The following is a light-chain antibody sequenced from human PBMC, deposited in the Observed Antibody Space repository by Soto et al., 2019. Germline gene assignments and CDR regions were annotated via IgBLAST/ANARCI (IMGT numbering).Light chain of an antibody. V-gene: IGLV2-14*01. Sequence: QSVLPQPASVSGSPGQSITISCTGTSSDVGAYYSVSWYQHHPGKAPKLIIYGVTNRPSGVSNRFSGSKSGNTASLTISGLQAEDEADYHCSSYTSGSSHYVFGTGTKVTV. J-gene: IGLJ1*01. CDR3: SSYTSGSSHYV. CDR2: GVT. CDR1: SSDVGAYYS.